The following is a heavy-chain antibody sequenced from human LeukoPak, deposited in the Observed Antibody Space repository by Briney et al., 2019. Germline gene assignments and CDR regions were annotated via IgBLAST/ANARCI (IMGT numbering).Heavy chain of an antibody. D-gene: IGHD5-18*01. J-gene: IGHJ6*03. V-gene: IGHV1-2*02. CDR2: INPKNGDT. CDR3: ARVRGDTKMVYYYYYMDV. Sequence: ASVKASCKASGYTFTGYYIHWVRQAPGQGLEWMGWINPKNGDTNSAQKFQGRVTMTRDTSISTAHMELIRLKSDDTAVYYCARVRGDTKMVYYYYYMDVWGKGTTVTVSS. CDR1: GYTFTGYY.